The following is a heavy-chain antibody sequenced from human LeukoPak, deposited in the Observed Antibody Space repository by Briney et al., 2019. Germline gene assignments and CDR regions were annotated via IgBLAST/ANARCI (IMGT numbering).Heavy chain of an antibody. V-gene: IGHV3-53*01. CDR3: HEGGYVTYYFDY. CDR1: GFTVSSNY. CDR2: IYSGGST. J-gene: IGHJ4*02. Sequence: PGGSLRLSCAASGFTVSSNYMSWVRQAPGKGLEWISVIYSGGSTYYADSVKGRFTISRDNSKNTLYLQMNSLRAEDTAVYYCHEGGYVTYYFDYWGQGTLVTVSS. D-gene: IGHD3-22*01.